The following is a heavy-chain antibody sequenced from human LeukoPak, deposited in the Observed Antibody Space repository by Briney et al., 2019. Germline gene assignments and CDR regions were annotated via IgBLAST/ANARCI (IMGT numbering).Heavy chain of an antibody. CDR3: ARVLLRYDYVWGSYRPYYFDY. J-gene: IGHJ4*02. CDR1: GFTFTNAW. D-gene: IGHD3-16*02. V-gene: IGHV3-7*01. CDR2: IKQDGSEK. Sequence: GGSLRLSCEASGFTFTNAWMNWVRQAPGKGLEWVANIKQDGSEKYYVDSVKGRFTISRDNAKNSLYLQMNSLRAEDTAVYYCARVLLRYDYVWGSYRPYYFDYWGQGTLVTVSS.